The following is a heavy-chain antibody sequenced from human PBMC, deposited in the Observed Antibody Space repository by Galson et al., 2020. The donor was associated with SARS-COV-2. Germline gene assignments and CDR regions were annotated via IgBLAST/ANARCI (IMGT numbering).Heavy chain of an antibody. CDR1: GASISSDY. CDR2: FHYDGTT. J-gene: IGHJ4*02. CDR3: ARYTTSSVAFDF. V-gene: IGHV4-59*08. D-gene: IGHD2-2*02. Sequence: SETLSLTCNVSGASISSDYWSWIRQSPVKGLEYIGFFHYDGTTNYNPSLKSRVTILVDTSRNRFSLTLSSVTVADTAVYYCARYTTSSVAFDFWGQGDLVTGSS.